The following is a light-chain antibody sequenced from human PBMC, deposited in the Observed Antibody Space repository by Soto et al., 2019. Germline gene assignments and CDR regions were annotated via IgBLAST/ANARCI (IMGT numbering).Light chain of an antibody. J-gene: IGKJ1*01. V-gene: IGKV1-39*01. Sequence: DIQMTQSPSSLSASVGDRVTITCRASQSIGTNLNWYQQRPGKAPKLLIYAVSSLQRGVSSRFSGSGSGTEFTLSINSLQREDFATYYCQQTYSAPPLFGQGTQVEIK. CDR2: AVS. CDR1: QSIGTN. CDR3: QQTYSAPPL.